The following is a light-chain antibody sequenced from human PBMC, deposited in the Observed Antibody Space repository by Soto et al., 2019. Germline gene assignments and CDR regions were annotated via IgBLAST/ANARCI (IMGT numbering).Light chain of an antibody. V-gene: IGLV2-23*01. CDR1: SSDIGRYNL. Sequence: QSALTQPASVSGSPGQSITISCTGTSSDIGRYNLVSWSQQHPGKAPKLIIYEDIERPSGVSDRFSGSKSGNTASLTISGLQTEDEADYYCCSYAGGASVVFGGGTKLTVL. CDR2: EDI. J-gene: IGLJ2*01. CDR3: CSYAGGASVV.